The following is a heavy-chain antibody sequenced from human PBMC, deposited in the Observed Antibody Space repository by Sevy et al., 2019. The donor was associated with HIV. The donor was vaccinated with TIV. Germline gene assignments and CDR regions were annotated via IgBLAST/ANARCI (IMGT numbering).Heavy chain of an antibody. D-gene: IGHD3-9*01. CDR2: ISSSSSYI. J-gene: IGHJ3*02. CDR1: GFTFSSYS. Sequence: GSLRLSCAASGFTFSSYSMNWVRQAPGKGLEWVSSISSSSSYIYYADSVKGRFTISRDNAKNSLYLQMNSLRAEDTAVYYCARDTISLPYAFDIWGQGTMVTVSS. V-gene: IGHV3-21*01. CDR3: ARDTISLPYAFDI.